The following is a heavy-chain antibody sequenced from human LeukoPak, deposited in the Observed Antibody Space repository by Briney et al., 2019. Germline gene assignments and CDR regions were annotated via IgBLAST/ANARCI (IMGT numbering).Heavy chain of an antibody. CDR3: TRDLGTYTSYGSIFFDY. CDR1: GYTFTDFG. J-gene: IGHJ4*02. V-gene: IGHV1-18*01. Sequence: GASVKVSCKASGYTFTDFGISWVRQAPGQGLEWMGCSSAYNGDTKYAQKFQGRVTMTTDTSTSTAYMELRSLRSDDTAVFYCTRDLGTYTSYGSIFFDYWGQGTLVTVSS. CDR2: SSAYNGDT. D-gene: IGHD3-10*01.